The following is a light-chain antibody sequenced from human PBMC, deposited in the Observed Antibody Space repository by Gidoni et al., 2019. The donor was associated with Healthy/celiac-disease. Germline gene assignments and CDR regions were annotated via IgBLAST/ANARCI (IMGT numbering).Light chain of an antibody. Sequence: IQMTQSPSTLSASVGDRVTIPCRASQSISSWLAWYQQKPGTAPKLLIYKASSLESGVPSRFSGIGSGTEFTLTISSLQPDDFSTYYCQQYNSYSLTFGGGTKVEIK. V-gene: IGKV1-5*03. CDR3: QQYNSYSLT. CDR2: KAS. J-gene: IGKJ4*01. CDR1: QSISSW.